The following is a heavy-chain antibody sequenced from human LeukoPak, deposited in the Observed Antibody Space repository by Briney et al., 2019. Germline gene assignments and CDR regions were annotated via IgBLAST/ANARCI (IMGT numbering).Heavy chain of an antibody. CDR1: GFTFNVYG. Sequence: PGMSLRLSCAASGFTFNVYGIHCVRQAPGKGLEWVAVIWNDGSNKYYADSVKGRFTISRDNSKDTLYLQMNSLRVEDTAVYYCARAVGPFDYWGQGTLVTVSS. J-gene: IGHJ4*02. CDR2: IWNDGSNK. D-gene: IGHD3-16*01. CDR3: ARAVGPFDY. V-gene: IGHV3-33*01.